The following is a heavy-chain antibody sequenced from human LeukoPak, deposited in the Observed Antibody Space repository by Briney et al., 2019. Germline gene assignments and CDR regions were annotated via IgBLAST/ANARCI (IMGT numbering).Heavy chain of an antibody. Sequence: GASVKVSCKASGGTFSSYTISWVRQAPGQGLEWMGRIIPILGIANYVQKFQGRVTITADKSTSTAYMELSSLRSEDTAVYYCARDWGYDSSGYNRRKYNWFDPWGQGTLVTVSS. J-gene: IGHJ5*02. CDR3: ARDWGYDSSGYNRRKYNWFDP. V-gene: IGHV1-69*04. CDR1: GGTFSSYT. CDR2: IIPILGIA. D-gene: IGHD3-22*01.